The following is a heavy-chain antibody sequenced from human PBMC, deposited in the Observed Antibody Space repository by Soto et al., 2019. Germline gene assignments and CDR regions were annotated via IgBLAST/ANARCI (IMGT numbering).Heavy chain of an antibody. CDR3: ARLEGLATSSYYFDY. CDR2: IYYSGST. J-gene: IGHJ4*02. V-gene: IGHV4-39*01. Sequence: QLQLQESGPGLVKPSETLSLTCTVSGGSISSSSYYWGWIRQPPGKGLEWIGSIYYSGSTYYNPSLKSRVTISVDKSKNPFSLKLSSVTAADTAVYYCARLEGLATSSYYFDYWGQGTLVTVSS. CDR1: GGSISSSSYY. D-gene: IGHD6-6*01.